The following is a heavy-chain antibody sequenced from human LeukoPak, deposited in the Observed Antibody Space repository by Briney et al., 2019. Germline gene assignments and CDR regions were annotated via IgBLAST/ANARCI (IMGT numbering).Heavy chain of an antibody. V-gene: IGHV1-2*02. CDR2: INPNSGGT. CDR3: ARDYQAARPALNYYMDV. J-gene: IGHJ6*03. CDR1: GYTLSNYG. Sequence: ASVKVSCKASGYTLSNYGISWVRQAPGQGLEWMGWINPNSGGTNYAQKFQGRVTMTRDTSISTAYMELSRLRSDDTAVYYCARDYQAARPALNYYMDVWGKGTTVTVSS. D-gene: IGHD6-6*01.